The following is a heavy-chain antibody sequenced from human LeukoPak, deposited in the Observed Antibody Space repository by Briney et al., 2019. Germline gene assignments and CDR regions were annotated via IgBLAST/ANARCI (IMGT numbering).Heavy chain of an antibody. CDR1: GFPFDDYA. CDR2: ISWNSLTT. J-gene: IGHJ3*01. V-gene: IGHV3-9*01. D-gene: IGHD7-27*01. CDR3: VKDTSLGLDAFQD. Sequence: GGSLRLSCAASGFPFDDYAMSWVRQAPGKGLEWVSGISWNSLTTDYAGSVKGRLSISRDNAKNSLYLEMKSLRPEDTALYYCVKDTSLGLDAFQDWGQGTMIIVSS.